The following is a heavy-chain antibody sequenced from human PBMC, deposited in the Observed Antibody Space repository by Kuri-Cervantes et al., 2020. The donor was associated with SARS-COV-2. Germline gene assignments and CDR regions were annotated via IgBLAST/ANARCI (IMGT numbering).Heavy chain of an antibody. D-gene: IGHD6-13*01. CDR2: IKQDGSEK. V-gene: IGHV3-7*01. Sequence: GESLKISCAASGFTFSSYWMSWVRQAPGKGLAWVANIKQDGSEKYYVDSVKGRFTISRDNAKNSLYLQMNSLRAEDTAVYYCARERPLGIAAAGVDYWGQGTLVTVSS. CDR1: GFTFSSYW. J-gene: IGHJ4*02. CDR3: ARERPLGIAAAGVDY.